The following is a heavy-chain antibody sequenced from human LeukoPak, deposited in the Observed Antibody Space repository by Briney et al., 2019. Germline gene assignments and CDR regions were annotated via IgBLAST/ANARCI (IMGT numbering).Heavy chain of an antibody. V-gene: IGHV4-39*07. Sequence: PSETLSLTCTVSGGSISITNYYWGWIPQPPGKGLEWIGNIYYSGSTYYNPSLKSRVTISVDTSKNQFSLKLSSVTAADTAVYYCARDYMVRGVIDYWRQGTMATVS. D-gene: IGHD3-10*01. CDR2: IYYSGST. CDR1: GGSISITNYY. J-gene: IGHJ4*02. CDR3: ARDYMVRGVIDY.